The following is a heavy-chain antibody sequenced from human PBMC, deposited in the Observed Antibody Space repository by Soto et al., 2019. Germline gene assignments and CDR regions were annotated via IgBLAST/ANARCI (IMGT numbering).Heavy chain of an antibody. J-gene: IGHJ6*03. CDR3: ASDVYSSSWYSGHRT. CDR1: CGAITGDSYY. D-gene: IGHD6-13*01. CDR2: VYYSGRT. V-gene: IGHV4-39*01. Sequence: SETLSLTCTVTCGAITGDSYYWGWIRQPPGKGLEWIGNVYYSGRTFYNPSLRSRVTMSVDASKNQFSLRLSSVTAADTAVYYCASDVYSSSWYSGHRTWGKGTTVTVS.